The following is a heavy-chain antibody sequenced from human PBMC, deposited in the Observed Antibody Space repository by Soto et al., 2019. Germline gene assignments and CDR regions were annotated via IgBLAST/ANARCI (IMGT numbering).Heavy chain of an antibody. D-gene: IGHD6-13*01. J-gene: IGHJ6*02. CDR2: ISGSGGSA. CDR1: GFTFSSYA. Sequence: GGSLRLSCAASGFTFSSYAMSWVRQAPGKGLEWVSAISGSGGSAYYADSVKGRFTISRDNSKNTLYLQMNSLRAEDTAVYYCAKVGYSSSSFGMDVWGQGTTVTVSS. V-gene: IGHV3-23*01. CDR3: AKVGYSSSSFGMDV.